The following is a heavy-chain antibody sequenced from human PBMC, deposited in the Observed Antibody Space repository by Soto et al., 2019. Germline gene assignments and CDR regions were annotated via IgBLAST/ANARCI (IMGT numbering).Heavy chain of an antibody. J-gene: IGHJ4*02. Sequence: WGSLRISCASSVFTFSIYAMQWVRQAPGKGLDLVAVIWYDGSIKYYGDSVKGRFTISRDNSKTTVYLEMNSLRAEDTGLYYCARFLAGGSSKPVGGYWGQGTMVTVSS. CDR3: ARFLAGGSSKPVGGY. CDR2: IWYDGSIK. D-gene: IGHD2-15*01. CDR1: VFTFSIYA. V-gene: IGHV3-33*01.